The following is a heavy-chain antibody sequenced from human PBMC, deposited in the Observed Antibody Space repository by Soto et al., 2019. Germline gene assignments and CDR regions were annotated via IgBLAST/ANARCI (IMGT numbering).Heavy chain of an antibody. CDR2: IKQDGSEK. CDR1: GFTFSNYY. V-gene: IGHV3-7*01. J-gene: IGHJ4*02. D-gene: IGHD1-26*01. CDR3: ATPGSSGSSPPTY. Sequence: GGSLRLSCAASGFTFSNYYKTWVRQAPGQGLEWVANIKQDGSEKYYVDSVKGRFTISRDNAKNSLYLQMNSLRAEDTAVYYCATPGSSGSSPPTYWGQGTLVTVSS.